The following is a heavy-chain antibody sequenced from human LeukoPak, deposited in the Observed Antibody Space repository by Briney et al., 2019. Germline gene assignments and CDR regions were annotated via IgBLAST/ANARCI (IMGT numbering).Heavy chain of an antibody. D-gene: IGHD2-15*01. J-gene: IGHJ5*02. CDR3: ARVVVAATGNWFDP. V-gene: IGHV4-61*02. CDR2: IYTSGST. Sequence: PSQTLSLTCTVSGGSISSGSYYWSWIRQPAGKGLEWIGRIYTSGSTNYNPSLKSRVTISVDTSKNQFSLKLSSVTAADTAVYYCARVVVAATGNWFDPWGQGTLVTVSS. CDR1: GGSISSGSYY.